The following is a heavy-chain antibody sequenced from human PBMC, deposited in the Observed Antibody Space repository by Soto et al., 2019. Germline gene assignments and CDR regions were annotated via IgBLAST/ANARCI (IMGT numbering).Heavy chain of an antibody. CDR2: INHSGST. CDR3: ARGKGHVTMVRGVRRGPYYFDY. CDR1: GGSFSGYY. Sequence: SETLSLTCAVYGGSFSGYYWSWIHQPPGKGLEWIGEINHSGSTNYNPSLKSRVTISVDTSKNQFSLKLSSVTAADTAVYYCARGKGHVTMVRGVRRGPYYFDYWGQGTLVTVSS. D-gene: IGHD3-10*01. V-gene: IGHV4-34*01. J-gene: IGHJ4*02.